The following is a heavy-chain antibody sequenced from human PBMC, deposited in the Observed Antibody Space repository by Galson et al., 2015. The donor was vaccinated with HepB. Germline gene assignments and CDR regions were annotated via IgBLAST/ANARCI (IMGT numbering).Heavy chain of an antibody. CDR1: GFTFASSG. V-gene: IGHV3-23*01. CDR2: ISAGGGET. J-gene: IGHJ4*02. D-gene: IGHD1-26*01. Sequence: SLRLSCAASGFTFASSGMSWVRQAPGKGLEWVSLISAGGGETRYADSVKGRFTVSRDNSKNTLYLQMNSLRAEDTAIYYCAKSIYGGSYYFDSWGWGTLVTVSS. CDR3: AKSIYGGSYYFDS.